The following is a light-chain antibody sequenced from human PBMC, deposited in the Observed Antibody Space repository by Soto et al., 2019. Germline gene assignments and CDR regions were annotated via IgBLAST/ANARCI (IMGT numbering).Light chain of an antibody. CDR1: QSVSSSY. CDR3: QQYGSSSYT. Sequence: EIVLTQSPGTLSLSPGERATLSCRASQSVSSSYLAWYQQKPGQAPRLLIYGASSRATGIPDRFSGSGSGTDFTLTISTREPEECAVYYCQQYGSSSYTFGQGTKLEIK. J-gene: IGKJ2*01. V-gene: IGKV3-20*01. CDR2: GAS.